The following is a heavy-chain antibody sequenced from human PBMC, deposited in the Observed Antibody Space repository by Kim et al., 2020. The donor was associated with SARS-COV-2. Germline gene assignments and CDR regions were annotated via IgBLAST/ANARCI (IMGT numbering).Heavy chain of an antibody. CDR3: AKGCGGGGFCFYVDY. CDR2: ISNNGSED. Sequence: GGSLRLSCVASGFTFSSHAMHWVRQAPGKGLEWVAIISNNGSEDQYADSGKGRFSVSRDNSQNKLFLQMNSLRVDGTGTYYCAKGCGGGGFCFYVDYWGRGSLVTVSS. V-gene: IGHV3-30*18. D-gene: IGHD2-15*01. CDR1: GFTFSSHA. J-gene: IGHJ4*02.